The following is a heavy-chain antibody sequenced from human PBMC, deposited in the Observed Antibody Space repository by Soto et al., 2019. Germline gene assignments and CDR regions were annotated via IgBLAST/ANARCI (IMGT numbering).Heavy chain of an antibody. CDR3: AQSRNLITDDAQVGDFDY. CDR1: GFSLTTGGEG. Sequence: QITLKESGPTLVKPTETLTLTCSFSGFSLTTGGEGVGWVRQPPGEALEWLALIYWDDDERYSPSLKTRLTITKHPSKNQAVLIITNMDPVDAATYFCAQSRNLITDDAQVGDFDYWGQGTLVTVSS. V-gene: IGHV2-5*02. D-gene: IGHD1-26*01. CDR2: IYWDDDE. J-gene: IGHJ4*02.